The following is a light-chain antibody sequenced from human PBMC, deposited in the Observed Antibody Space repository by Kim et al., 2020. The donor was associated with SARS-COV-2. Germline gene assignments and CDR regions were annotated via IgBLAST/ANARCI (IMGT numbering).Light chain of an antibody. CDR3: SSRDFGAYLVI. CDR1: NLRSYF. Sequence: ALGQTVTLTCQGPNLRSYFASWYQQKPGQAPILVMFGKNNRPSGIPDRFSGSSSGNTASLTITGAQAEDEADYYCSSRDFGAYLVIFGGGTKVTVL. J-gene: IGLJ2*01. CDR2: GKN. V-gene: IGLV3-19*01.